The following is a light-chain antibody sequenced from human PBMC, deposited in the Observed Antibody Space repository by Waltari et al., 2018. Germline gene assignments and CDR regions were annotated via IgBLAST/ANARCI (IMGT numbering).Light chain of an antibody. CDR1: QSISNY. J-gene: IGKJ4*01. Sequence: DFQLTQSPSFLSASVGDSVTITCRASQSISNYLAWYQQRPGGAPKLLIYDASTLEGGVTSRFSGSGSGTEFTLTISSLQPEDFASYYCQQLYTFPRSFGGGTRLQIK. CDR2: DAS. V-gene: IGKV1-9*01. CDR3: QQLYTFPRS.